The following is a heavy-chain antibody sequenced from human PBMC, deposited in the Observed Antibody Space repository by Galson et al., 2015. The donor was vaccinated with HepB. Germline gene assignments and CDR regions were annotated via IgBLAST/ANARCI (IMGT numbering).Heavy chain of an antibody. CDR2: IYRGNNT. CDR1: RFTVSSNY. CDR3: ARDQGDDYLNYYYYSGMDV. J-gene: IGHJ6*02. Sequence: SLRLSCAASRFTVSSNYMSWVRQAPGKGLEWVSVIYRGNNTYYADSVKGRFTISRDNSRNTLYLQMNSLRAEDTAVYCCARDQGDDYLNYYYYSGMDVWGQGTTVIVSS. V-gene: IGHV3-66*02. D-gene: IGHD4-11*01.